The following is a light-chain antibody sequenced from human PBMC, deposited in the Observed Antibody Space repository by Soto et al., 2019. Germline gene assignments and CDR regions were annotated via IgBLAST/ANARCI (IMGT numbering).Light chain of an antibody. CDR3: TSYSRYRVLV. CDR2: EVS. CDR1: SSDIGGYKY. J-gene: IGLJ3*02. Sequence: QSALTQPASVSGSLGQSITISCTGTSSDIGGYKYVSWYQQHPGKVPKLIIFEVSNRPSGVSDRFSGSNSGNTASLTISGLQAEDEADYYCTSYSRYRVLVFGGGTKLTVL. V-gene: IGLV2-14*01.